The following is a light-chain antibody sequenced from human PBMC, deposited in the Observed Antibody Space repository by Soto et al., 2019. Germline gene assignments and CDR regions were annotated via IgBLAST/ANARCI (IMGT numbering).Light chain of an antibody. V-gene: IGKV3D-20*02. J-gene: IGKJ1*01. CDR1: QSVSSIY. CDR2: ATS. CDR3: QQRSNWPPWT. Sequence: EIVLTQSPGTLSLSPGARAPLSCRARQSVSSIYLAWYQQKPGQAPSLLIYATSSRATGIPARFSGSGSGTDFTLTISSLEPEDFAVYYCQQRSNWPPWTFGQGTKVDIK.